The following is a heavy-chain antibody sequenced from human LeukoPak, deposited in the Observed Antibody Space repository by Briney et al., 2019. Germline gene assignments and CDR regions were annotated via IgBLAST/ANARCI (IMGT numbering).Heavy chain of an antibody. J-gene: IGHJ3*02. Sequence: PSETLSLTCAVYGGSFSGYYWSWIRQPPGKVLEWIGEINHSGSTNYNPSLKSRVTISVDTSKNQFSLKLSSVTAADTAVYYCASLYYYDSSGYYFDAFDIWGQGTMVTVSS. D-gene: IGHD3-22*01. V-gene: IGHV4-34*01. CDR1: GGSFSGYY. CDR2: INHSGST. CDR3: ASLYYYDSSGYYFDAFDI.